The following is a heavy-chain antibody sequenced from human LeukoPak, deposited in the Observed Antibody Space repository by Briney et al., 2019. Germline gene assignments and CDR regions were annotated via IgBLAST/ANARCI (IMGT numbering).Heavy chain of an antibody. Sequence: QSGGSLRLSCAVSGFTFSSYAMSWVRQAPGKGLEWVSTFSGSGGNTYYADSVKGRFTISRDNSKNTLYLQMNSLRAEGTAVYFCARRSNTSSGNFDYWGQGTLVTVSS. CDR3: ARRSNTSSGNFDY. D-gene: IGHD6-6*01. CDR1: GFTFSSYA. V-gene: IGHV3-23*01. CDR2: FSGSGGNT. J-gene: IGHJ4*02.